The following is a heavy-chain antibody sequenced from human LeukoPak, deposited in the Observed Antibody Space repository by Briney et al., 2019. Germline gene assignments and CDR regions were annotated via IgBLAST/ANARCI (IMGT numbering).Heavy chain of an antibody. CDR1: GFTFSSYE. V-gene: IGHV3-48*03. D-gene: IGHD3-3*01. CDR2: ISSSGSTI. J-gene: IGHJ5*02. CDR3: ARTPLRDFWSGPWGWFDP. Sequence: GGSLRLSCAASGFTFSSYEMNWVRQAPGKGLEWVSYISSSGSTIYYADSVKGRFTISRDNAKNSLYLQMNSLRAEDTAVYYCARTPLRDFWSGPWGWFDPWGQGTLVTVSS.